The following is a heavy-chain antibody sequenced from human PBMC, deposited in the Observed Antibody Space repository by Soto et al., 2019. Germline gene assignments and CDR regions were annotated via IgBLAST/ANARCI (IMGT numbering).Heavy chain of an antibody. CDR3: ARRTYGDPANYYYYYMDV. V-gene: IGHV5-51*01. J-gene: IGHJ6*03. Sequence: GESLKISCKGSGYSFTSYWIGWARQMPGKGLEWMGIIYPGDSDTRYSPSFQGQVTISADKSISTAYLQWSSLKASDTAMYYCARRTYGDPANYYYYYMDVWGKGTTVTVSS. CDR1: GYSFTSYW. CDR2: IYPGDSDT. D-gene: IGHD4-17*01.